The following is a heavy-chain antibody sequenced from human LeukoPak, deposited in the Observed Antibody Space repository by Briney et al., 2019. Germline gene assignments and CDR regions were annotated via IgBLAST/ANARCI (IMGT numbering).Heavy chain of an antibody. J-gene: IGHJ4*02. CDR3: AKGGKWDVTPFDY. CDR2: ISGGGGST. V-gene: IGHV3-23*01. CDR1: GFTFSSYS. Sequence: GGSLRLSCAASGFTFSSYSMNWVRQAPGKGLEWVSTISGGGGSTYYADSVKGRFAISRDNSKNTLYLQVNSLRAEDTAVYYCAKGGKWDVTPFDYWGQGTLVTVSS. D-gene: IGHD1-26*01.